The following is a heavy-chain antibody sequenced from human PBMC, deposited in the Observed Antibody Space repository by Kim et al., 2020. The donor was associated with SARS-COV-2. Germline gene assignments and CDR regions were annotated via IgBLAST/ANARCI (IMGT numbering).Heavy chain of an antibody. CDR2: IRSKVNGYAT. D-gene: IGHD1-1*01. Sequence: GGSRRLSCGASGFTFSDSAMHWVRRASGKGLEWLCRIRSKVNGYATAYSASVRGRFTISRDDSRNTAYLQMNSLKTEDTAVYYCTRVPGTTLAFWYAFD. V-gene: IGHV3-73*01. J-gene: IGHJ3*02. CDR3: TRVPGTTLAFWYAFD. CDR1: GFTFSDSA.